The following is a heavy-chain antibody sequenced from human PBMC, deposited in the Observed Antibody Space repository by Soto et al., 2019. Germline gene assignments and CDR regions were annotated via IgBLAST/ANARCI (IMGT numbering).Heavy chain of an antibody. CDR2: IIPIFGTT. J-gene: IGHJ5*02. CDR1: GGTFGSDA. V-gene: IGHV1-69*06. Sequence: AVKVSCKASGGTFGSDAITWVRQAPGQGLEWVGRIIPIFGTTNYAQNLQGRVTISADKSTLTSYMELHSLTSDDTALYYCARDRTDSGYYTNWLDPWGQGTQVTVSS. D-gene: IGHD3-22*01. CDR3: ARDRTDSGYYTNWLDP.